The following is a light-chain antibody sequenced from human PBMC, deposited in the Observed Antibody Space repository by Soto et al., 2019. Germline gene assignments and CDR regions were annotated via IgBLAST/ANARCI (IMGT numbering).Light chain of an antibody. J-gene: IGKJ4*01. V-gene: IGKV3-15*01. CDR1: QGIGDT. Sequence: EVLMRQSPATLSVSPGECATLSCRASQGIGDTLAWYQHKPGQTPRLLIYDTSTRATGVPTRFSGSRSGAEFTLTINSLQSEDFAVYYCQPYNNWPLTFGGGTKVDIK. CDR2: DTS. CDR3: QPYNNWPLT.